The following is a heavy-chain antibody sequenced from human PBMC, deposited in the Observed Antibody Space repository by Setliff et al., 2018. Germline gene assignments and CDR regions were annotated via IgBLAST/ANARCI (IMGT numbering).Heavy chain of an antibody. CDR3: ARGKDYGMDV. D-gene: IGHD2-15*01. CDR2: IYYSGNT. J-gene: IGHJ6*02. CDR1: GGSIDSHY. Sequence: SETLSLTCSVSGGSIDSHYWSWIRQPPGKGLEWIGSIYYSGNTNYNPSLKSRVTISIDTSKNQFSLKLSSVTAADTAVYYCARGKDYGMDVWGQGATVTVSS. V-gene: IGHV4-59*11.